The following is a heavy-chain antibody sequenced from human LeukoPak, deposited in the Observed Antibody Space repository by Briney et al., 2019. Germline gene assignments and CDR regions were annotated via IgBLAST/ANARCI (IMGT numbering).Heavy chain of an antibody. Sequence: GGSLRLSCATSGFPFSDFSMTWVRQAPGKGLEWISTTNSGGSSTDYAESEKGRFTISRDNSKNTLYLQMSSLRVEDTAMYYCAKQSYARSLGEGGPGTLVTVSS. CDR3: AKQSYARSLGE. V-gene: IGHV3-23*01. CDR1: GFPFSDFS. J-gene: IGHJ4*02. D-gene: IGHD2-8*01. CDR2: TNSGGSST.